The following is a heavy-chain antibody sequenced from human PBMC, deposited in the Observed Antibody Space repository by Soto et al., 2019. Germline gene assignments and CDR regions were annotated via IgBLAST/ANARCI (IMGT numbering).Heavy chain of an antibody. V-gene: IGHV4-31*03. Sequence: SETLSLTCTVSGGSISSGGYYWSWIRQHPGKGLEWIGYIYYSGSTYYNPSLKSRVTISVDTSKNQFSLKLSSVTAADTAVYYCARDSPADFWSGYYYYYGMDVWGQGTKVTVSS. CDR3: ARDSPADFWSGYYYYYGMDV. D-gene: IGHD3-3*01. J-gene: IGHJ6*02. CDR1: GGSISSGGYY. CDR2: IYYSGST.